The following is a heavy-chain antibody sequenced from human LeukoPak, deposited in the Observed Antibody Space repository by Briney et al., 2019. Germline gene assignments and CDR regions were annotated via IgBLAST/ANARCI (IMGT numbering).Heavy chain of an antibody. Sequence: PGGSLRPSCAASGFTFSTYSMNWVRQAPGKGLEWVSSISSSSSYIYYADSVKGRFTISRDNAKNSLYLQMNSLRAEDTAVYYCAREAGIAVAGMGNFGYWGQGTLVTVSS. CDR1: GFTFSTYS. CDR3: AREAGIAVAGMGNFGY. J-gene: IGHJ4*02. V-gene: IGHV3-21*04. D-gene: IGHD6-19*01. CDR2: ISSSSSYI.